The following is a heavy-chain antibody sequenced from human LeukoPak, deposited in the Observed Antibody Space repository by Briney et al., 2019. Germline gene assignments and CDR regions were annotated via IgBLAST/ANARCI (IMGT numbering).Heavy chain of an antibody. D-gene: IGHD3-10*01. V-gene: IGHV4-31*03. CDR3: ASGSRFWYFDL. CDR1: GGSISSGGYC. CDR2: IYYSGST. Sequence: SQTLSLTCTVSGGSISSGGYCWSWIRQHPGKGLEWIGYIYYSGSTYYNPSLKSRVTISVDTSKNQFSLKLSSVTAADTAVYYCASGSRFWYFDLWGRGTLVTVSS. J-gene: IGHJ2*01.